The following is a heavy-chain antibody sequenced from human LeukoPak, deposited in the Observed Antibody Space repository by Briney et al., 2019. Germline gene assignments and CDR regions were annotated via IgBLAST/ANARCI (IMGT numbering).Heavy chain of an antibody. CDR1: GGSISSSSYY. CDR3: ARDRYTSAPNYYYYYMDV. Sequence: SETLSLTCTVSGGSISSSSYYWGWIRQPPGKGLEWIGSIYYSGSTYYNPSLKSRVTISVDTSKNQFSLKLSSVTAADTAVYYCARDRYTSAPNYYYYYMDVWGKGTTVTISS. CDR2: IYYSGST. D-gene: IGHD3-16*02. V-gene: IGHV4-39*07. J-gene: IGHJ6*03.